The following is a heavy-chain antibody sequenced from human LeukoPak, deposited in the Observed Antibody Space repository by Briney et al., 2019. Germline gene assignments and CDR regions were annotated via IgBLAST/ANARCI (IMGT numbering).Heavy chain of an antibody. CDR2: IYSGGST. CDR3: ARGQKWLAIDY. V-gene: IGHV3-53*01. D-gene: IGHD6-19*01. CDR1: GFTVSSNY. Sequence: GGSLRLSCAASGFTVSSNYMSWVRQAPGKGLEWVSVIYSGGSTYYADSVKGRFTISRDNSKNTLYLQMNSLRAEDTAVYYCARGQKWLAIDYWGQGTLVTVSS. J-gene: IGHJ4*02.